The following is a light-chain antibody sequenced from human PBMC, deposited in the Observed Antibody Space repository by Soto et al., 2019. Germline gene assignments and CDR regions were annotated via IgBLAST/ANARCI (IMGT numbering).Light chain of an antibody. CDR1: QSVSNSY. J-gene: IGKJ2*01. V-gene: IGKV3-20*01. CDR2: GIS. CDR3: QQYSSLPHT. Sequence: ESVLTQSPGTLSLSPGERATLSCRASQSVSNSYFAWYQQKPGQAPRLLIYGISNRATGIPDRFSGSGSGTDFTLTISRLEPEDFVVYYCQQYSSLPHTFGQGTKVDIK.